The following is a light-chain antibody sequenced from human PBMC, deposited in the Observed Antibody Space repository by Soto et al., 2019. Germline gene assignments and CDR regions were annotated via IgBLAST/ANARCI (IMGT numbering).Light chain of an antibody. CDR1: QSVSNN. CDR2: GAS. V-gene: IGKV3-15*01. J-gene: IGKJ2*03. Sequence: EIVMTQSPATLSVSPGERATLSCRASQSVSNNLAWYQQKPGQASRLLTYGASTRANGIPARISGSGSGTEFTLTISSLQSEDFVVYYCQQYNNWPPLSFGQGTKLEIK. CDR3: QQYNNWPPLS.